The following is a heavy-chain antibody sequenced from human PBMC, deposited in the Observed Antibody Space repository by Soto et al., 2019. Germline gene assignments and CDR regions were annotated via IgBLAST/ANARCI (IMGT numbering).Heavy chain of an antibody. Sequence: QVQLVQSGAEVKKPGSSVKVSCKASGGTFSSYAISWVRQAPGQGLEWMGGIIPIFGTANYAQKFQGRVTITADESTSTAYMEPSSLRSEDTAVYYCARVVASIGIAVAVGAFDIWGQGTMVTVSS. CDR1: GGTFSSYA. CDR2: IIPIFGTA. CDR3: ARVVASIGIAVAVGAFDI. J-gene: IGHJ3*02. V-gene: IGHV1-69*01. D-gene: IGHD6-19*01.